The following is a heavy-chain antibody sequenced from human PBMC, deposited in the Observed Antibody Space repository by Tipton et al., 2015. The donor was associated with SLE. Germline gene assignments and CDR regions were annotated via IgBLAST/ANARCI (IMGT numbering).Heavy chain of an antibody. CDR1: GGSISSNTYF. V-gene: IGHV4-39*07. Sequence: GLVKPSETLSLTCTVSGGSISSNTYFWGWVRQPPKKGLEWIGNIYYSGNSYYNPSLKSRVTISMDTSRNQFSLRLTSVTAADTAVYYCARNPGYWGRGTLVTVSS. CDR3: ARNPGY. CDR2: IYYSGNS. J-gene: IGHJ4*02. D-gene: IGHD1-14*01.